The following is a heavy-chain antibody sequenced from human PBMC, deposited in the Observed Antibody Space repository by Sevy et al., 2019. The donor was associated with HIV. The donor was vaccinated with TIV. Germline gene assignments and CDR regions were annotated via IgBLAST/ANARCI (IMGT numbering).Heavy chain of an antibody. V-gene: IGHV3-11*04. Sequence: GGSLRLSCAASGFTFSDYYMSWIRQAPGKGLEWVSYISSSGSTIYYADSVKGRFTISRDNAKNSLYLQMNSLRAEDTAVYYCARPYYYDSSGYYQARGRGYGMDVWGQGTTVTVSS. J-gene: IGHJ6*02. CDR1: GFTFSDYY. D-gene: IGHD3-22*01. CDR2: ISSSGSTI. CDR3: ARPYYYDSSGYYQARGRGYGMDV.